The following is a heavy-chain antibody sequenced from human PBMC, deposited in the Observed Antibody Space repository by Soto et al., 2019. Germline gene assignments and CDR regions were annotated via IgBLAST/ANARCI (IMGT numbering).Heavy chain of an antibody. Sequence: XESLKVSWKCSGYNFAGYWIAWVLQMPGKGLELMGIIYPSDSDTRYRPSFQGQVTISADKSISSAYLQWSSLRASDTAMYYCARGGVSTRTFDYWGQGTPVTVSS. CDR3: ARGGVSTRTFDY. V-gene: IGHV5-51*01. CDR1: GYNFAGYW. D-gene: IGHD3-3*01. CDR2: IYPSDSDT. J-gene: IGHJ4*02.